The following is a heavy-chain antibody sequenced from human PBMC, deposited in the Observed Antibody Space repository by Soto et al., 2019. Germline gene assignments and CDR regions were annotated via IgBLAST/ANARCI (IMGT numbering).Heavy chain of an antibody. Sequence: GASVKVSCKASGGTFSSYAISWVRQAPGQGLEWMGGIIPIFGTANYAQKFQGRVTITADESTSTAYMELSSLRSEDTAVYYCARGFIAAAGTRCPYGMDVWGKGTTVTVSS. CDR1: GGTFSSYA. J-gene: IGHJ6*04. D-gene: IGHD6-13*01. CDR3: ARGFIAAAGTRCPYGMDV. V-gene: IGHV1-69*13. CDR2: IIPIFGTA.